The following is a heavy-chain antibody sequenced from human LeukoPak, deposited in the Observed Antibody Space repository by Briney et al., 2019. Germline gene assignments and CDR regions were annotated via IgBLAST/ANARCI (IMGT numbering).Heavy chain of an antibody. D-gene: IGHD2-15*01. Sequence: SETLSLTCTVSGYSISSGYYWSWIRQPPGKGLEWIGEINHSGSTNYNPSLKSRVTISVDTSKNQFSLKLSSVTAADTAVYYCARGRGDCSGGSCWGDAFDIWGQGTMVTVSS. V-gene: IGHV4-38-2*02. J-gene: IGHJ3*02. CDR2: INHSGST. CDR1: GYSISSGYY. CDR3: ARGRGDCSGGSCWGDAFDI.